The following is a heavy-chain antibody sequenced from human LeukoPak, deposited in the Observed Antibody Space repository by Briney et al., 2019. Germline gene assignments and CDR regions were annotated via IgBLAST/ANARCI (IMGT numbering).Heavy chain of an antibody. J-gene: IGHJ3*02. V-gene: IGHV1-8*01. Sequence: VASVKVSCKASGYTFTSYDINWVRQATGQGLEWMGWMNPNSGNTGYAQKFQGRVTMTRNTSISTAYMELSSLRSEDTAVYYCARVPKPYNWNDVYRPPPPGLNGYDDAFDIWGQGTMVTVSS. CDR3: ARVPKPYNWNDVYRPPPPGLNGYDDAFDI. CDR1: GYTFTSYD. CDR2: MNPNSGNT. D-gene: IGHD1-20*01.